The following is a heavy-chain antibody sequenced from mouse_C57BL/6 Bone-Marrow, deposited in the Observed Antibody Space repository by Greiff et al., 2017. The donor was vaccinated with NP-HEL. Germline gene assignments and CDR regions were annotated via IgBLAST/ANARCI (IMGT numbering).Heavy chain of an antibody. CDR1: GYTFTSYG. CDR3: ARDYDYGWGAY. Sequence: QVQLQQSGAELARPGASVKLSCKASGYTFTSYGISWVKQRTGQGLEWIGAIYPRSGNTYYNEKFKGKATLTADKSSSTAYMELRSLTSEDSAVYFCARDYDYGWGAYWGQGTLVTVSA. CDR2: IYPRSGNT. J-gene: IGHJ3*01. D-gene: IGHD2-4*01. V-gene: IGHV1-81*01.